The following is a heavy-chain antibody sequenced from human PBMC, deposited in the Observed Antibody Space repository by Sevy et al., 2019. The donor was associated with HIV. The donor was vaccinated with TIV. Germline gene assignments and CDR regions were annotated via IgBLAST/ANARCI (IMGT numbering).Heavy chain of an antibody. D-gene: IGHD2-15*01. CDR2: ISPHNGDT. CDR3: ARAYCSGGRCYSLAS. J-gene: IGHJ5*02. CDR1: GYTFNTYR. Sequence: ASVKVSCKVSGYTFNTYRIHWVRQAPGQGLEWMGWISPHNGDTNYAQRLQGRVTMLTDTSSSTAYMELKSLRSDHTAVYYCARAYCSGGRCYSLASWGQGTLVTVSS. V-gene: IGHV1-18*01.